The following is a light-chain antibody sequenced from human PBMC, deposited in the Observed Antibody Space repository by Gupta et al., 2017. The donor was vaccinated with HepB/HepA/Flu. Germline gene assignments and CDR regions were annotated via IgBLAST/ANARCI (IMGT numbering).Light chain of an antibody. CDR2: DAS. V-gene: IGKV3-11*01. Sequence: IVLTQSPATLSLSPGERATLSCRASQSVSSYLAWYQQKPGQAPRLLIYDASNRATGIPARFSGSGSGTDFTLTISSLEPEDFAIYYCRQRSNWPPNFGQGTKLEIK. CDR1: QSVSSY. J-gene: IGKJ2*01. CDR3: RQRSNWPPN.